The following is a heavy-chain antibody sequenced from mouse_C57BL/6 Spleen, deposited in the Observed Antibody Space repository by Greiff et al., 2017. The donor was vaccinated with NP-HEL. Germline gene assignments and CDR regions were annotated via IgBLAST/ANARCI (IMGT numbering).Heavy chain of an antibody. CDR1: GFSLSTFGMG. V-gene: IGHV8-8*01. CDR3: ARPNYYGSSYGYYAMDY. J-gene: IGHJ4*01. CDR2: IWWDDDK. Sequence: QVTLKESGPGILQPSQTLSLTCSFSGFSLSTFGMGVGWIRQPSGKGLEWLAHIWWDDDKYYNPALKSRLTISKDTSKNQVFLKIANVYTADTATYYCARPNYYGSSYGYYAMDYWGQGTSVTVSS. D-gene: IGHD1-1*01.